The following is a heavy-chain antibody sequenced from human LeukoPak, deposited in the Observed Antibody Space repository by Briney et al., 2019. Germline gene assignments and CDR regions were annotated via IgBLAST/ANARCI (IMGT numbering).Heavy chain of an antibody. J-gene: IGHJ6*03. CDR2: ISTSGTTK. CDR1: GFTFSNYE. V-gene: IGHV3-48*03. Sequence: GGSLRLSCAVSGFTFSNYEISWVRQAPGKGLEWVSYISTSGTTKYYADSVKGRFTISRDNAKNSVYLQMNSLRAEDTAVYYCARPQLGMDYSYYMDVWGKGTTVTVSS. CDR3: ARPQLGMDYSYYMDV. D-gene: IGHD7-27*01.